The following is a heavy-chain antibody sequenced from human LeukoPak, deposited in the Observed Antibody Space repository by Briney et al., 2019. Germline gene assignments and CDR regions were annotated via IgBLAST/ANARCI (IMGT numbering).Heavy chain of an antibody. Sequence: SETLSLSCTVSGGSISSGSYYWSWIRQPAGKGLGWIGRIYTSGSTNYNPSLKSRVTISVDTSKNQFSLKLSSVTAADTAVYYCARDRVYCTNGVCYSVFDYWGQGTLVTVSS. CDR3: ARDRVYCTNGVCYSVFDY. CDR2: IYTSGST. CDR1: GGSISSGSYY. J-gene: IGHJ4*02. D-gene: IGHD2-8*01. V-gene: IGHV4-61*02.